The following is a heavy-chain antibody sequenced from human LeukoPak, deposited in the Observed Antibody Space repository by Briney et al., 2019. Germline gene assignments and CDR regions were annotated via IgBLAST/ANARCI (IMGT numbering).Heavy chain of an antibody. CDR2: INHSGST. D-gene: IGHD5-18*01. CDR3: ARDGYSYGYPFDY. Sequence: PSKTLSLTCAVYGESFSGYYWRWIHQPPGKGLEWIGEINHSGSTNYNPSLKSRVTISVDTSKNQFSLKLSSVTAADTAVYYCARDGYSYGYPFDYWGQGTLVTVSS. J-gene: IGHJ4*02. CDR1: GESFSGYY. V-gene: IGHV4-34*01.